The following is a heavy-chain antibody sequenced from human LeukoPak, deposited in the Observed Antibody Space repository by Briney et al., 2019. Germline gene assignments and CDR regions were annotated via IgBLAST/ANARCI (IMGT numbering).Heavy chain of an antibody. V-gene: IGHV4-30-4*08. CDR2: IYYSGST. Sequence: TSETLSLTCTVSGGSISSGDDYWSWIRQPPGKGLEWIGYIYYSGSTYYNPSLKSRVTISVDTSKNQFSLKLSSVTAADTAVYYCAGGRLDYPHPQPNFDYWGQGTLVTVSS. CDR1: GGSISSGDDY. J-gene: IGHJ4*02. D-gene: IGHD3/OR15-3a*01. CDR3: AGGRLDYPHPQPNFDY.